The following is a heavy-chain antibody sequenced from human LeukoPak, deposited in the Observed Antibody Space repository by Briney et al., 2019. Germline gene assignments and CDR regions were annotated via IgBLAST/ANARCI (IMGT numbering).Heavy chain of an antibody. Sequence: GGSLRLSCAASGFTFSSYAMHGVRQAPAKGLEWVAVISYEGSNKYYADSVKGRFTISRDNSKNTLYLQMNSLRAEDTAVYYCARAFRGYSYGPNPFDYWGQGTLVTVSS. J-gene: IGHJ4*02. V-gene: IGHV3-30-3*01. CDR2: ISYEGSNK. CDR3: ARAFRGYSYGPNPFDY. CDR1: GFTFSSYA. D-gene: IGHD5-18*01.